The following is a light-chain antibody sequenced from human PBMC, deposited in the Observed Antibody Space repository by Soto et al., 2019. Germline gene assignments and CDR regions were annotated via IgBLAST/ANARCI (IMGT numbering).Light chain of an antibody. Sequence: DVQMTQSPSALSAAVGDRVTITCRASQRISRWLAWYQQKPGKAPKLLIYETSSLEDGVPSRFTGSGSGTEFSLTITSLQPEDFASYYCQQYKDYWTFGQGTKVDMK. J-gene: IGKJ1*01. CDR3: QQYKDYWT. V-gene: IGKV1-5*03. CDR1: QRISRW. CDR2: ETS.